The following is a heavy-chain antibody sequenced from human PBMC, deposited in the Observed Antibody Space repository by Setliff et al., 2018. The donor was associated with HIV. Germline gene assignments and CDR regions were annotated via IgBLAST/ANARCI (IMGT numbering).Heavy chain of an antibody. CDR2: IYYSGNT. CDR3: ARGRDDYNYDPFDI. CDR1: NDSINYQY. Sequence: SETLSLTCTVSNDSINYQYWAWIRQPPGKGLEWIGSIYYSGNTNYNPSLKSRVTISVDTSKNQFSLKLSSVTAADTAVYYCARGRDDYNYDPFDIWGQGTMVTVSS. D-gene: IGHD4-4*01. J-gene: IGHJ3*02. V-gene: IGHV4-59*11.